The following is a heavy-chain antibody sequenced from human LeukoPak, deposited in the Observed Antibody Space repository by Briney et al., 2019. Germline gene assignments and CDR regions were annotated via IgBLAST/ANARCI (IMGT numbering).Heavy chain of an antibody. CDR3: AISATARGGFDF. Sequence: GGSLRLSCAASGFTFSSYWMSWVHQAPGKGLEWVANIKQDGSEKYYVDSVKGRFTISRDNAKNSLFLQMDSLRAEDTAVYFCAISATARGGFDFWGQGTLVTVSS. V-gene: IGHV3-7*01. D-gene: IGHD6-25*01. CDR1: GFTFSSYW. J-gene: IGHJ4*02. CDR2: IKQDGSEK.